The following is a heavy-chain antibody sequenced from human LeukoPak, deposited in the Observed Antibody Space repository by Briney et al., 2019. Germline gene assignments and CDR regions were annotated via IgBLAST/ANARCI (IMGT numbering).Heavy chain of an antibody. CDR3: ARKVDRPGSPLYFDY. CDR1: GFTFSSYR. D-gene: IGHD3-10*01. CDR2: IKQDGSEK. V-gene: IGHV3-7*01. J-gene: IGHJ4*02. Sequence: GGSLRLSCAASGFTFSSYRMSWVRQAPGKGLEWVANIKQDGSEKYYVDSVKGRFTISRDNAKNSLYLQMNSLRAEDTAVYYCARKVDRPGSPLYFDYWGQGTLVTVSS.